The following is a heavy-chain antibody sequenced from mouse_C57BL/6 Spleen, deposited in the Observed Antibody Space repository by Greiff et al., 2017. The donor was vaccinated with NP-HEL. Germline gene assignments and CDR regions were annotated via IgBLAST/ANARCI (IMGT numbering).Heavy chain of an antibody. CDR1: GYSITSGYY. V-gene: IGHV3-6*01. J-gene: IGHJ1*03. CDR3: AREGLRGYFDV. D-gene: IGHD2-2*01. CDR2: ISYDGSN. Sequence: VQLVESGPGLVKPSQSLSLTCSVTGYSITSGYYWNWIRQFPGNKLEWMGYISYDGSNNYNPSLKNRISITRDTSKNQFFLKLNSVTTEDTATYYCAREGLRGYFDVWGTGTTVTVSS.